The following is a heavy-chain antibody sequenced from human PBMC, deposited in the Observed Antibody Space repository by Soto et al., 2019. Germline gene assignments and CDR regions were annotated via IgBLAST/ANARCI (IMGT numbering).Heavy chain of an antibody. CDR3: ARDPRNTTPTSYYFYY. J-gene: IGHJ4*02. CDR1: GFTFSSYG. Sequence: QVQLVESGGGVVQPGRSLRLSCAASGFTFSSYGMHWVRQAPGKGLEWVAVIWYDGSNKYYADSVKGRFTISRDNSKNTLYLQMNSLRAEDTAVYYCARDPRNTTPTSYYFYYWGQGTLVTVSS. V-gene: IGHV3-33*01. D-gene: IGHD1-1*01. CDR2: IWYDGSNK.